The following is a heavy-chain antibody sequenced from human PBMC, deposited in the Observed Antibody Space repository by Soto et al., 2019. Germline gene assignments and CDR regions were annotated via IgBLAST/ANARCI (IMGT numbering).Heavy chain of an antibody. Sequence: LSLTCTVSGGPLSSGGSYCSWIRQHPGKGLEWIGYIYYSGSTYYNPSLKSRVTISVDTSKNQFSLKLSSVTAADTAVYYCARSVAVPATSYNWFDPWGQGTLVTVSS. CDR2: IYYSGST. J-gene: IGHJ5*02. D-gene: IGHD2-2*01. V-gene: IGHV4-31*03. CDR3: ARSVAVPATSYNWFDP. CDR1: GGPLSSGGSY.